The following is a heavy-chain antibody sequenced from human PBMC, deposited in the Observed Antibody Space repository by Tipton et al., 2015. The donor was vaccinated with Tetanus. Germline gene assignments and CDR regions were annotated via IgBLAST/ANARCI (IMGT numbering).Heavy chain of an antibody. J-gene: IGHJ6*03. D-gene: IGHD2-2*01. CDR3: ARAVLADIVVVPAAKNKKSSCDYYYMDV. V-gene: IGHV3-48*02. Sequence: SLRLSCAASGFTFSSYSMNWVRQAPGKGLEWVSYISSSSSTIYYADSVKGRFTISRDNAKNSLYLQMNSLRDEDTAVNYCARAVLADIVVVPAAKNKKSSCDYYYMDVWGKGTTVTVSS. CDR1: GFTFSSYS. CDR2: ISSSSSTI.